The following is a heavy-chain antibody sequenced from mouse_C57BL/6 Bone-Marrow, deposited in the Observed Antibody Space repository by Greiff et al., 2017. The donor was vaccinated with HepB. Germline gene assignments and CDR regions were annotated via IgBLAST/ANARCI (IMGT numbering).Heavy chain of an antibody. V-gene: IGHV1-66*01. CDR3: ARCLYGYWYFDV. Sequence: QVQLKESGPELVKPGASVKISCKASGYSFTSYYIHWVKQRPGQGLEWIGWIYPGSGNTKYNEKFKGKATLTADTSSSTAYMQLSSLTSEDSAVYYCARCLYGYWYFDVWGTGTTVTVSS. D-gene: IGHD6-5*01. CDR1: GYSFTSYY. J-gene: IGHJ1*03. CDR2: IYPGSGNT.